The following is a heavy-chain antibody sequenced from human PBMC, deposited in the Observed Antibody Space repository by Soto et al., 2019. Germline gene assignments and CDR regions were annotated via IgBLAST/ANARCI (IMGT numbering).Heavy chain of an antibody. Sequence: SETLSLTCAVSVGPFSGYYWTWIRQPPGKGLEWIGDNYHSGSTNYKPSLKSRVTISVDTSKNRFSLRLTSVTAADTAIYYCVREAYIGYGHAIDYWGQGTLVTVSS. V-gene: IGHV4-34*01. CDR3: VREAYIGYGHAIDY. CDR2: NYHSGST. CDR1: VGPFSGYY. J-gene: IGHJ4*02. D-gene: IGHD5-12*01.